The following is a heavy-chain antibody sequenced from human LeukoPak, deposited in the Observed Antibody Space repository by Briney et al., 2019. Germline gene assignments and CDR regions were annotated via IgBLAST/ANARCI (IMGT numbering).Heavy chain of an antibody. V-gene: IGHV3-30*18. D-gene: IGHD6-13*01. Sequence: GGSLRLSCVASGFTFSSYGMYWVRQALGKGLEWVAVISYNEDTKIYADSVKGRFTISRDNSKNTLYLQMDSLRAEDTALYYCAKEYTSRWSYWHFDLWGRGTLVTVSS. CDR1: GFTFSSYG. CDR3: AKEYTSRWSYWHFDL. J-gene: IGHJ2*01. CDR2: ISYNEDTK.